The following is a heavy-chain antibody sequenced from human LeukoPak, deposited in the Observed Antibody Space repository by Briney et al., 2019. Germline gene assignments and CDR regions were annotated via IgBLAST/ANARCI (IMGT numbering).Heavy chain of an antibody. CDR3: ARMPWSFDY. V-gene: IGHV4-34*01. J-gene: IGHJ4*02. CDR1: GGSFSGYH. D-gene: IGHD2-2*01. Sequence: SETLSLTCAVYGGSFSGYHWSWIRQPPGKGLEWIGEINHSGSTNYNPSLKSRVTISVDTSKNQFSLKLSSVTAADTAVYYCARMPWSFDYWGQGTLVTVSS. CDR2: INHSGST.